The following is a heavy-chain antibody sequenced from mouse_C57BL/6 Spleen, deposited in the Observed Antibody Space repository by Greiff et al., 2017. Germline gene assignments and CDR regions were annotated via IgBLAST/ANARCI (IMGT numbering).Heavy chain of an antibody. D-gene: IGHD1-1*01. CDR1: GFSLTSYG. Sequence: VQLQQSGPGLVAPSQSLSITCTVSGFSLTSYGVDWVRQSPGKGLGWLGVIWGVGSTNYNSALKSRLSISKDNSKSQVFLKMNSLQTDDTAMYYCASADYGSSPFAYWGQGTLVTVSA. CDR2: IWGVGST. CDR3: ASADYGSSPFAY. V-gene: IGHV2-6*01. J-gene: IGHJ3*01.